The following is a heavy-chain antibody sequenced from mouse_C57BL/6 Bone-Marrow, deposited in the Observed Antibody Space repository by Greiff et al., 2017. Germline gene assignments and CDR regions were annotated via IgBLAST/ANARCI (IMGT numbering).Heavy chain of an antibody. V-gene: IGHV1-82*01. J-gene: IGHJ1*03. CDR2: IYPGDGDT. CDR3: ARDPHYYGSSSHWYFDV. CDR1: GYAFSSSW. Sequence: VQLQESGPELVKPGASVKISCKASGYAFSSSWMNWVKQRPGKGLEWIGRIYPGDGDTNYNGKFKGKATLTADKSSSTAYLQLSSLTSEDSAVYVCARDPHYYGSSSHWYFDVWGTGTTVTVSS. D-gene: IGHD1-1*01.